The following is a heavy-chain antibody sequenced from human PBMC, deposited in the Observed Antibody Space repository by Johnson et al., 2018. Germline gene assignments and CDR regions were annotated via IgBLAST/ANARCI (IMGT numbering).Heavy chain of an antibody. CDR3: ARSQAVQH. CDR1: GFTFSSYA. J-gene: IGHJ1*01. Sequence: VQLVESGGGLVQPGGSLRLSCAASGFTFSSYAMSWVRQAPGKGLEWVSAISGSGGRPSYADSVKGRFTNSRDKAKNPLYRQMNSLRAEDTAVYYCARSQAVQHWGQGTLVTVSS. V-gene: IGHV3-23*04. CDR2: ISGSGGRP.